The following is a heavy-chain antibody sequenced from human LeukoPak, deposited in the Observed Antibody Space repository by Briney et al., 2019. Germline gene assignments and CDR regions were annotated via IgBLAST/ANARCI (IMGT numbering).Heavy chain of an antibody. CDR3: ARYGSGSYHFDY. CDR2: IHYSGST. J-gene: IGHJ4*02. V-gene: IGHV4-59*01. D-gene: IGHD3-10*01. Sequence: SETLSLTCTVSGGSISGYYWSWIRQPPGKGLEWIGFIHYSGSTNYNPSLKSRVTISVDTSKNQFYLKLSSLTAADTAVYYCARYGSGSYHFDYWGQGTLVTVSS. CDR1: GGSISGYY.